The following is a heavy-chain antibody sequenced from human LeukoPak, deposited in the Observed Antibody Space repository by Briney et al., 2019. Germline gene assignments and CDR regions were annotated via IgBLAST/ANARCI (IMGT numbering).Heavy chain of an antibody. CDR1: GFTFSSYG. V-gene: IGHV3-33*01. CDR3: ARGPSYYYGSGSLYYFDY. CDR2: IWYDGSNK. J-gene: IGHJ4*02. D-gene: IGHD3-10*01. Sequence: PGRSLRLSCAASGFTFSSYGMHWVRQAPGKGLEWVAVIWYDGSNKYYADSVKGRFTISRDNSKNTLYLQMNSPRAEDTAVYYCARGPSYYYGSGSLYYFDYWGQGTLVTVSS.